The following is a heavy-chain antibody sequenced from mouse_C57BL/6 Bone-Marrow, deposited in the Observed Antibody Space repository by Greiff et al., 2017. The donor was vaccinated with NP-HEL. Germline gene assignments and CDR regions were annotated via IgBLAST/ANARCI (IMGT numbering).Heavy chain of an antibody. J-gene: IGHJ1*03. Sequence: QVHVKQPGAELVKPGASVKLSCKASGYTFTSYWMQWVKQRPGQGLEWIGEIDPSDSYTNYNQKFKGKATLTVDTSSSTAYMQLSSLTSEDSAVYYCARSYYSNYEYFDVWGTGTTVTVSS. CDR1: GYTFTSYW. CDR2: IDPSDSYT. D-gene: IGHD2-5*01. CDR3: ARSYYSNYEYFDV. V-gene: IGHV1-50*01.